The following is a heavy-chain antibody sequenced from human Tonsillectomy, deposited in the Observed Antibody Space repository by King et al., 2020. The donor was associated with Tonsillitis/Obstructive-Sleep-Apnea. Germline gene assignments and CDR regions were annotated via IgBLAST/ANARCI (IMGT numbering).Heavy chain of an antibody. J-gene: IGHJ4*02. CDR2: IDYSGST. Sequence: VQLQESGPGLVKPSETMSLTCTVSGGSISSYYCSWIRQPPGKGLARSADIDYSGSTNYKPSLKSRVPISVDTSKNPFSLQLSSVTAADTAVYYCARGGTICGVVDYWGQGTLVTVSS. V-gene: IGHV4-59*01. CDR3: ARGGTICGVVDY. CDR1: GGSISSYY. D-gene: IGHD3-3*01.